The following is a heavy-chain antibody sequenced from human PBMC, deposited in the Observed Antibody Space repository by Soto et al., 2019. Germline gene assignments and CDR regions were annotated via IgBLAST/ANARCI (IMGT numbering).Heavy chain of an antibody. CDR2: IRSKAYGGTT. Sequence: SLRLSCTASGFTFGDYAMSWVRQAPGKGLEWVGFIRSKAYGGTTEYAASVKGRFTISRDDSKSIAYLQMNSLKTEDTAVYYCTRDTYGDAFDIWGQGTMVTVSS. CDR3: TRDTYGDAFDI. D-gene: IGHD4-17*01. CDR1: GFTFGDYA. V-gene: IGHV3-49*04. J-gene: IGHJ3*02.